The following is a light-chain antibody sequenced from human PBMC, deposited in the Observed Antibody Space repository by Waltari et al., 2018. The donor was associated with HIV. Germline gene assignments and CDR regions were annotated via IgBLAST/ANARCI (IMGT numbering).Light chain of an antibody. CDR3: CSYAGSPTFVI. CDR2: DVN. CDR1: SSDIGRSNF. J-gene: IGLJ2*01. Sequence: QSALTQPASVSGSLGQSITISCTGTSSDIGRSNFVSCYQQYPGKAPKVIIYDVNKWPSGVSHRFSGFKAANTASLTISGLQAEDEADYYCCSYAGSPTFVIFGGGTKVTVL. V-gene: IGLV2-23*02.